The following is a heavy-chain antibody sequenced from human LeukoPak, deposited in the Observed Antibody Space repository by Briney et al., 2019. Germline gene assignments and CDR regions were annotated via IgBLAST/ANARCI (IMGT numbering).Heavy chain of an antibody. CDR3: TRILLKWELPGSDAFDI. CDR2: ISNSDSSA. J-gene: IGHJ3*02. CDR1: GFIFSNYA. Sequence: PGGSLRLSCAASGFIFSNYAMSWVRQAPGKGLEWVSGISNSDSSAYYADSVKGRFTISRDNSKNTVYLQMNSLRAEDTAVYYCTRILLKWELPGSDAFDIWGEGTMVTVSS. V-gene: IGHV3-23*01. D-gene: IGHD1-26*01.